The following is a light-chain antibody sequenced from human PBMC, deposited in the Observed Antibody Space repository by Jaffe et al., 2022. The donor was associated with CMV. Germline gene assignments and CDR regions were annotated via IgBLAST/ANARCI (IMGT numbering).Light chain of an antibody. CDR2: EVS. CDR3: CSYAGINTFAYYV. CDR1: SSDIGNYNL. V-gene: IGLV2-23*02. Sequence: QSALTQPASVSGSPGQSITISCTGTSSDIGNYNLVSWYQQHPGKAPKLMIYEVSKRPSGVSNRFSGSKSGNTASLTISGLQAEDEADYYCCSYAGINTFAYYVFGTGTKVTVL. J-gene: IGLJ1*01.